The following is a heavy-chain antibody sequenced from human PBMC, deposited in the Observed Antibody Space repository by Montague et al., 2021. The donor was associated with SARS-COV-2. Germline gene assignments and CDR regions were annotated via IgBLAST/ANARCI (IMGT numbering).Heavy chain of an antibody. J-gene: IGHJ6*02. D-gene: IGHD3-9*01. CDR1: GGSISTYY. CDR2: IDYSGST. V-gene: IGHV4-59*01. Sequence: SETLSLTCTVSGGSISTYYWNWIRQFPGKGLEWIGYIDYSGSTNYNPSLQSRVIVSVDRSKIQFSLKLNSVTAADTAIYYCARLPYDNSYGMDVWGQGTTGTVSS. CDR3: ARLPYDNSYGMDV.